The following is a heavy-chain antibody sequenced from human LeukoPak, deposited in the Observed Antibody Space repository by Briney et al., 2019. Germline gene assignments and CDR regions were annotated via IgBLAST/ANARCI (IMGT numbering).Heavy chain of an antibody. Sequence: SETLSLTCTVFGGSLSSYYWSWMRQSPGKGLEWVGSLYYGGSTNYSPSLKSRVTMSVDTSKNQFSLKLSSVTAADTAVYYCARDANDFWSGYSVAGYYYYYMDVWGKGTTVTVS. V-gene: IGHV4-59*12. CDR1: GGSLSSYY. D-gene: IGHD3-3*01. J-gene: IGHJ6*03. CDR3: ARDANDFWSGYSVAGYYYYYMDV. CDR2: LYYGGST.